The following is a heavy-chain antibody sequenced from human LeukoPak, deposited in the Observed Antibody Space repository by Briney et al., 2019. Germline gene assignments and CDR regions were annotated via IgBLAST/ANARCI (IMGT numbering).Heavy chain of an antibody. CDR2: ISSSGSTI. CDR1: GFTFSSYE. CDR3: ARVAYCGGDCYPIDY. D-gene: IGHD2-21*02. Sequence: PGGSLRLSCAASGFTFSSYEMNWVRQASGKGPEWGSYISSSGSTIYYADSVKGRFTISRDNAKNSLYLQMNSLRAEDTAVYYCARVAYCGGDCYPIDYWGQGTLVTVSS. V-gene: IGHV3-48*03. J-gene: IGHJ4*02.